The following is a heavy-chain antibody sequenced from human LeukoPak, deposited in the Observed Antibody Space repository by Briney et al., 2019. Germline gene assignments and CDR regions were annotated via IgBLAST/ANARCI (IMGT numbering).Heavy chain of an antibody. V-gene: IGHV3-30*02. CDR3: AKEGTSYYYMDV. CDR1: GFTFSSYW. Sequence: GGSLRLSCAASGFTFSSYWMHWVRQAPGKGLEWVAFIRYDGSNKYYADSVKGRFTISRDNSKNTLYLQMNSLRAEDTAVYYCAKEGTSYYYMDVWGKGTTVTVSS. CDR2: IRYDGSNK. J-gene: IGHJ6*03. D-gene: IGHD2-2*01.